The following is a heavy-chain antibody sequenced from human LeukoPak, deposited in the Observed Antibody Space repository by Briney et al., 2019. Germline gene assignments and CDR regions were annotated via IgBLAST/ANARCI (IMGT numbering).Heavy chain of an antibody. CDR2: IYYSGTT. V-gene: IGHV4-59*08. CDR1: AGSISSYY. D-gene: IGHD5-18*01. CDR3: ARHTRDTAMITAFDY. J-gene: IGHJ4*02. Sequence: PSETLSLTCTVSAGSISSYYWSWIRQPPGKGLEWIGYIYYSGTTNYNRSLKSRVTISTDTSKNQTSLKLSSVTAADTAMYYCARHTRDTAMITAFDYWGQGTLVTVPS.